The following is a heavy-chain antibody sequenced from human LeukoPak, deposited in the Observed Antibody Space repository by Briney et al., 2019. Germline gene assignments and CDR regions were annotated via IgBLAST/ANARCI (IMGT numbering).Heavy chain of an antibody. V-gene: IGHV3-30-3*01. CDR1: GFTFSSYA. Sequence: GGSLRLSCAASGFTFSSYAMHWVRQAPGKGLGWVAVMSYGGTYKYYADSVKGRFTISRDNSKNTVYLQMNSLRGEDTAVYYCARSRGSPNSGEDAFDIWGQGTVVTVSS. J-gene: IGHJ3*02. CDR3: ARSRGSPNSGEDAFDI. D-gene: IGHD2-15*01. CDR2: MSYGGTYK.